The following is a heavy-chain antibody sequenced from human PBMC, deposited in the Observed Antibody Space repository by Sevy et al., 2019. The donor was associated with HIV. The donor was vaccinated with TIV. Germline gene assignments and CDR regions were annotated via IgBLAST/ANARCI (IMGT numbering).Heavy chain of an antibody. CDR3: ARAERGLGYCSGGSCYSGEGFDY. Sequence: SETLSLTCTVSGGSISSYYWSWIRQPPGKGLEWIGYIYYSGSTNYNPSLKSRVTISVDTSKNQFSLRLSSVTAADTAVYYCARAERGLGYCSGGSCYSGEGFDYWGQGTLVTVSS. V-gene: IGHV4-59*01. CDR1: GGSISSYY. D-gene: IGHD2-15*01. CDR2: IYYSGST. J-gene: IGHJ4*02.